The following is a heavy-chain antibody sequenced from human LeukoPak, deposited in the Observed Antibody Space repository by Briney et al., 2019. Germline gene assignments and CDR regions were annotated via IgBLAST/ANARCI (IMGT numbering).Heavy chain of an antibody. D-gene: IGHD6-13*01. CDR1: GGSISSYY. Sequence: SETLSLTCTVSGGSISSYYWSWIRQPPGKGLEWIGYIYYSGSTNYNPSLKSRVTISVDTSKNQFSLKLSSVTAADTAVYYCARDAGMDHNWFDPWGQGTLVTVSS. CDR2: IYYSGST. V-gene: IGHV4-59*01. CDR3: ARDAGMDHNWFDP. J-gene: IGHJ5*02.